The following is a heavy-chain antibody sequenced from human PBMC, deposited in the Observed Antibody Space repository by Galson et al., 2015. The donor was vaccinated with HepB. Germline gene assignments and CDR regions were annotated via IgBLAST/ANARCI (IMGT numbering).Heavy chain of an antibody. CDR2: IYYSGST. CDR1: GGSISSSSYY. V-gene: IGHV4-39*01. Sequence: ETLSLTCTVSGGSISSSSYYWGWIRQPPGKGLEWIGSIYYSGSTYYNPSLKSRVTISVDTSKNQFSLKLSSVTAADTAVYYCARRRFTMVRGGMDVWGQGTTVTVSS. D-gene: IGHD3-10*01. J-gene: IGHJ6*02. CDR3: ARRRFTMVRGGMDV.